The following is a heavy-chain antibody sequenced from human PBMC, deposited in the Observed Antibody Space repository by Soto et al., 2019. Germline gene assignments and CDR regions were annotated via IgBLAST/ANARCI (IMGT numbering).Heavy chain of an antibody. CDR2: IYWDDDK. J-gene: IGHJ4*02. CDR3: AHRPPANYFDY. V-gene: IGHV2-5*02. Sequence: QITLKESGPPLVKPTQTLTLTCTFSGFSLSTSGVGVGWIRQPPGKALEWLALIYWDDDKRYSPSLKSRLTTTQDTPKHQVVLTMTNMDPVDTATYYCAHRPPANYFDYWGQGTLVTVSS. CDR1: GFSLSTSGVG.